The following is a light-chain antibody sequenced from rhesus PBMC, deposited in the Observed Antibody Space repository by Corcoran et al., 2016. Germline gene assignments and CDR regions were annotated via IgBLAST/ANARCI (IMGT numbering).Light chain of an antibody. CDR2: KAS. J-gene: IGKJ2*01. V-gene: IGKV1-22*01. Sequence: DIQMTQSPSSLSASVGDKVTITCRASQVISSWLAWYQQKPGIPPRLLGYKASRLRSGVPSRFSGSGFRTVFTLTISSLQPEDFATSFCLQYDRSPYSFGQGTKVEIK. CDR3: LQYDRSPYS. CDR1: QVISSW.